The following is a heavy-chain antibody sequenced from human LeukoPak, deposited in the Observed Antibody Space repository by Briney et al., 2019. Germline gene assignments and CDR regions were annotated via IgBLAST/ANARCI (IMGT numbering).Heavy chain of an antibody. CDR3: AMSHSLGGSQQLPALDY. Sequence: ASVKVSCKASGYTFTGYYLHWVRQAPGQGLEWMGWINPNSGGTYYSQKFQGRVTMTRDTSISTAYMEVSWLRSDDTAVYYCAMSHSLGGSQQLPALDYWGQGTLVTVSS. J-gene: IGHJ4*02. V-gene: IGHV1-2*02. CDR1: GYTFTGYY. CDR2: INPNSGGT. D-gene: IGHD6-13*01.